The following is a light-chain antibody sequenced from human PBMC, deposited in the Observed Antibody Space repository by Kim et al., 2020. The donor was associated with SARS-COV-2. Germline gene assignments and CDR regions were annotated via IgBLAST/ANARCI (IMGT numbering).Light chain of an antibody. Sequence: QSVVTQPASVSGSPGQSITISCTGTSSDVGSYNLVSWYQQHPGKAPKLMIYEVSKRPSGVSNRFSGSKSGNTASLTISGLQAEDEADYHCCSYAGSSTSYVVFGGGTQLTVL. CDR3: CSYAGSSTSYVV. CDR2: EVS. CDR1: SSDVGSYNL. V-gene: IGLV2-23*02. J-gene: IGLJ2*01.